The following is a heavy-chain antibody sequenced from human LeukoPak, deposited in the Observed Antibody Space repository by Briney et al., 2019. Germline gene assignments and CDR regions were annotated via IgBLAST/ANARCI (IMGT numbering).Heavy chain of an antibody. Sequence: RASVKVSCKASGYTFTSYAMNWVRQAPGQGLEWMGWINTNTGNPTYAQGFTGRFVFSLDTSVSTAYLQISSLKAEDTAVYYCARDYYGSGSYYNVDYWGQGTLVTVSS. CDR2: INTNTGNP. V-gene: IGHV7-4-1*02. J-gene: IGHJ4*02. CDR3: ARDYYGSGSYYNVDY. CDR1: GYTFTSYA. D-gene: IGHD3-10*01.